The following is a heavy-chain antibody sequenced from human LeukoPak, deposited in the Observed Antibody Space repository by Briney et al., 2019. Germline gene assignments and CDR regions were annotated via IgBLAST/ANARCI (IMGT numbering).Heavy chain of an antibody. J-gene: IGHJ4*02. CDR3: AKAASGNWNDVSDY. CDR1: GFTFSTYA. D-gene: IGHD1-20*01. Sequence: GESLRLSCAASGFTFSTYAMSWVRQAPGKGLEWVSAISGRGVSTSYADSVRGRFTISRDNSKNTLYLQMNSLRAEDTAVYYCAKAASGNWNDVSDYWGQGTLVTVSS. V-gene: IGHV3-23*01. CDR2: ISGRGVST.